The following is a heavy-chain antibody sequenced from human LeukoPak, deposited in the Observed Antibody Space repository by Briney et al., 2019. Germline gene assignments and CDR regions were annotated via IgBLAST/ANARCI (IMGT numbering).Heavy chain of an antibody. CDR3: ARERRTITMVRGVIPNWFDP. Sequence: PSETLSLTCTVSGVSISSYYWSWLRQPAGKGLEWIGRIYTSGSTNYNPSLKSRVTISVDTSKNQFSLKLSSVTAADTAVYYCARERRTITMVRGVIPNWFDPWGQGTLVTVSS. D-gene: IGHD3-10*01. CDR2: IYTSGST. J-gene: IGHJ5*02. V-gene: IGHV4-4*07. CDR1: GVSISSYY.